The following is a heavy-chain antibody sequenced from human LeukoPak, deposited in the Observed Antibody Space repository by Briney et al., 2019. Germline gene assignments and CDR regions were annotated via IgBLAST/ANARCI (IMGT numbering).Heavy chain of an antibody. J-gene: IGHJ3*01. V-gene: IGHV3-23*01. D-gene: IGHD4/OR15-4a*01. CDR2: AAGLGDAT. Sequence: GRSMRLSCAASGFTFSDYNMNWVRQAPGRGLGWLACAAGLGDATYYADSVKGRFTMSRDNSKKTVYLQMSGLRSNDTSEYYAVYYGASYKDSDDAFDLWGQGTLVTVSP. CDR1: GFTFSDYN. CDR3: VYYGASYKDSDDAFDL.